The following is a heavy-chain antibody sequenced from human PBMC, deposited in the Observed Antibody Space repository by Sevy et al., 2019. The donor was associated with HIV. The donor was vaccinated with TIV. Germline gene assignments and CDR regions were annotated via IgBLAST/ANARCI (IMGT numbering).Heavy chain of an antibody. CDR1: GYTFTYYY. V-gene: IGHV1-2*02. D-gene: IGHD2-15*01. J-gene: IGHJ5*02. CDR3: ARQVDNWFDP. Sequence: ASVKVSCETSGYTFTYYYIHWVRQAPGQGLGWMGWINPSSGGTQYAQKFQGRVSVTSDTSRRTSYMELRRLRSDDTALYYWARQVDNWFDPWGQGTPVTVSS. CDR2: INPSSGGT.